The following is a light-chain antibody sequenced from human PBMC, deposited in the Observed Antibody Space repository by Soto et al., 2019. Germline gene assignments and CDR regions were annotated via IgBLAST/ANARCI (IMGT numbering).Light chain of an antibody. V-gene: IGLV2-23*01. CDR2: EGS. CDR3: CSYAGSSTYVV. J-gene: IGLJ2*01. CDR1: SSDVGSYNL. Sequence: QSALTQPASVSGSPGQSITISCTGTSSDVGSYNLVSWYQQHPGKAPKLMIYEGSKRPSGVSNRFSSSNSGNTASLTISGLQAEDEADYYCCSYAGSSTYVVFGGGTKLTVL.